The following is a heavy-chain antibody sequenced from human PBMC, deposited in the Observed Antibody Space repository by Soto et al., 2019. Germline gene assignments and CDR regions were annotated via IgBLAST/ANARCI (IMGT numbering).Heavy chain of an antibody. CDR3: AGARVGTAIFDY. V-gene: IGHV4-59*01. Sequence: SETLSLTCTVSGGSISSYYWSWIRQPPGKGLEWIGYIYYSGSTNYNPSLKSRVTISVDTSKNQFSLKLSSVTAADTAVYYCAGARVGTAIFDYWGQGTLVTVSS. CDR1: GGSISSYY. J-gene: IGHJ4*02. D-gene: IGHD1-1*01. CDR2: IYYSGST.